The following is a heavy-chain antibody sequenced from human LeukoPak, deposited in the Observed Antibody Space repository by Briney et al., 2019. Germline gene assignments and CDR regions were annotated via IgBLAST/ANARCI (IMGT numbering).Heavy chain of an antibody. D-gene: IGHD2-21*02. CDR1: GFTFSSYS. V-gene: IGHV3-21*01. J-gene: IGHJ4*02. CDR2: ISSSSSYI. Sequence: GGSLRLSCAASGFTFSSYSMNWVRQAPGKGLEWVSSISSSSSYIHYADSVKGRFTISRDNAKNSLYLQMNNLRAEDTAVYYCAVVTAPPFDYWGQGTLVTVSS. CDR3: AVVTAPPFDY.